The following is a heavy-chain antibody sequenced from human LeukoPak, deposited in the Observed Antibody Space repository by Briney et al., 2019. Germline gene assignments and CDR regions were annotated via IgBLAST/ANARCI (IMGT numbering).Heavy chain of an antibody. Sequence: SETLSLTCTVSGASISSYYWSWIRQPPGKGLEWIGYLYYSGKTAYNPSLKSRVTISLDTSKNQFSLKTYSVTAADTAVYYCARPSGAAFDIWGQGTMVTVSS. D-gene: IGHD3-10*01. CDR2: LYYSGKT. CDR1: GASISSYY. V-gene: IGHV4-59*08. J-gene: IGHJ3*02. CDR3: ARPSGAAFDI.